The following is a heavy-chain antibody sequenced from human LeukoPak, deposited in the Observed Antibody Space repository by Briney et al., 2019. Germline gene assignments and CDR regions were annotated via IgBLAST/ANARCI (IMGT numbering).Heavy chain of an antibody. CDR1: GYTFTSNY. V-gene: IGHV1-46*01. CDR2: IYPRDGST. CDR3: GRDQEGFDY. Sequence: GASVKVSCKASGYTFTSNYIHWVRQAPGHGLERMGMIYPRDGSTSYAQKFQGRVTVTRDTSTSTVHMELSGLRSEDTAVYYCGRDQEGFDYWGQGTMVTVSS. J-gene: IGHJ4*02.